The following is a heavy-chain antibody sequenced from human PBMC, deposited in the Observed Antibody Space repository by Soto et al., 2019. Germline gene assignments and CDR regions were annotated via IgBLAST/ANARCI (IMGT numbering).Heavy chain of an antibody. CDR1: GGSISSGGYY. J-gene: IGHJ4*02. V-gene: IGHV4-31*03. CDR3: VRGMLRGYYFDY. D-gene: IGHD2-15*01. CDR2: VYYSGSS. Sequence: PSETLSLTCTVSGGSISSGGYYWSWIRQHPGKGLEWIGNVYYSGSSHYNPSLKSRVTISIDTSKNKFSLNLSSVTAADTAVYYCVRGMLRGYYFDYWGQGALVTVSS.